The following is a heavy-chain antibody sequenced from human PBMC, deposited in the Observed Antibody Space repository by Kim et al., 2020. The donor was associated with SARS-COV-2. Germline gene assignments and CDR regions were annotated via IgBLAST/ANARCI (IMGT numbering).Heavy chain of an antibody. V-gene: IGHV3-64D*09. CDR1: GFTFDDYG. D-gene: IGHD3-16*01. CDR2: ILGDATKT. Sequence: GGSLRLSCSGSGFTFDDYGMHWVRQAPGKGLEFVSAILGDATKTWTSDSVRGRFTISRDNSENILYLQMNSVRPEDTAVYFCVKDRSVRLGSYVDSWGPG. J-gene: IGHJ4*02. CDR3: VKDRSVRLGSYVDS.